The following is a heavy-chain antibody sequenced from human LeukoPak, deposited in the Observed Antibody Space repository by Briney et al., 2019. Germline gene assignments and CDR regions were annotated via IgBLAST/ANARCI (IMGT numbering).Heavy chain of an antibody. D-gene: IGHD3-22*01. Sequence: KSGESLRLSCAASGFTFSDYYMTWIRQAPGKGLEWISYISTSAGTIYYADSVKGRFTISRDNAKNSLYLQMNGLGAEDTAVYYCARDAIDSSGFDFDYWGQGTLVTVSS. CDR3: ARDAIDSSGFDFDY. J-gene: IGHJ4*02. CDR2: ISTSAGTI. V-gene: IGHV3-11*01. CDR1: GFTFSDYY.